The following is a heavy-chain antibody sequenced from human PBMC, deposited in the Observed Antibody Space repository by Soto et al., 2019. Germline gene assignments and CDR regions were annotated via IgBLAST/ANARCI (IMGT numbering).Heavy chain of an antibody. CDR2: ISGSGGST. Sequence: GGSLRLSCAASGFTFSSYAMSWVRQAPGKGLEWVSAISGSGGSTYYADSVKGRFTISRDNSKNTLYLQMNSLRAEDTAVYYCAKGYCSGGSCYPVEDWGQGTLVTVSS. CDR1: GFTFSSYA. D-gene: IGHD2-15*01. CDR3: AKGYCSGGSCYPVED. V-gene: IGHV3-23*01. J-gene: IGHJ4*02.